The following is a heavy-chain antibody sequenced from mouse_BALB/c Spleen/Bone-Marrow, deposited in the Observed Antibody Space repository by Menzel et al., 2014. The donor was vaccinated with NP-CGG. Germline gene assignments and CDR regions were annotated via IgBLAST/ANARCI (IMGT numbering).Heavy chain of an antibody. CDR1: GYTFTSYW. CDR3: ATARATSYAMDY. CDR2: IDPSDSYT. Sequence: VQLQQYGAELVKPGASVKLSCKASGYTFTSYWMLWVKQRPGQGLEWIGEIDPSDSYTNYNQKFKGKATLTVDKSSSTAYMQLSSLTSEDSAVYYCATARATSYAMDYWGQGTSVTVSS. V-gene: IGHV1-69*02. D-gene: IGHD3-1*01. J-gene: IGHJ4*01.